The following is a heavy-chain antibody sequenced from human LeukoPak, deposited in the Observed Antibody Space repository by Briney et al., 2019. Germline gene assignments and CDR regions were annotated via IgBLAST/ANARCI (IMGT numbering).Heavy chain of an antibody. CDR3: ARELRNIGEYYFDY. V-gene: IGHV4-4*07. CDR1: TVNHYH. D-gene: IGHD1-14*01. CDR2: VHTTSGNT. J-gene: IGHJ4*02. Sequence: SETLSLTCSVDTVNHYHWDWVRQSAGTGLEWIGRVHTTSGNTFANPSLWGRVTVSIDTTKNEFLLQLTSMTAADTAVYHCARELRNIGEYYFDYWGQGVPVTVSS.